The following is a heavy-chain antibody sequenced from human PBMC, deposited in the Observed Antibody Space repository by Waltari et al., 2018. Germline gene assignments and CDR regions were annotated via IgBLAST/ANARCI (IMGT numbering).Heavy chain of an antibody. D-gene: IGHD1-1*01. CDR3: ARVRASGGNSAFDI. CDR1: GYNFRPYG. V-gene: IGHV1-18*01. CDR2: CNPYNGNT. J-gene: IGHJ3*02. Sequence: QGQLVQSGAEVKKPGASVTVSCKASGYNFRPYGISWVRQAPGKGLEGMGWCNPYNGNTNYAQMVQARVTLTTDTSTSTAYMELRSLTSADTAVYYCARVRASGGNSAFDIWGQGTMVTVSS.